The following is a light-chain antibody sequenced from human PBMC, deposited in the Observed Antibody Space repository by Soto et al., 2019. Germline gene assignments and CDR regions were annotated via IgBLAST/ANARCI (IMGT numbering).Light chain of an antibody. CDR1: SSDVGNYNL. V-gene: IGLV2-23*01. CDR2: EDT. CDR3: WSYAVGRTYV. Sequence: LTQPASVSGSPGQSITISCTGSSSDVGNYNLVSWYQQHPGKAPKLMIYEDTKWPSGVSNRFSGSKSGNTAYLTISGLQAEDEADYYCWSYAVGRTYVFGTGTRSPS. J-gene: IGLJ1*01.